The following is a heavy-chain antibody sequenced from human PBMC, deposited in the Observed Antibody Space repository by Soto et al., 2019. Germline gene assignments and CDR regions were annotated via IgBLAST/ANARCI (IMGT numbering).Heavy chain of an antibody. V-gene: IGHV4-61*01. D-gene: IGHD3-22*01. CDR3: ARDYYDSSGYYQASWFDP. CDR1: GGSVSSGSYY. J-gene: IGHJ5*02. CDR2: IYYSGST. Sequence: SETLSLTCTVSGGSVSSGSYYWSWIRQPPGKGLEWIGYIYYSGSTNYNPSLKSRVTISVDTSKNQFSLKLSSVTAADTAVYYCARDYYDSSGYYQASWFDPWGQGTLVTVSS.